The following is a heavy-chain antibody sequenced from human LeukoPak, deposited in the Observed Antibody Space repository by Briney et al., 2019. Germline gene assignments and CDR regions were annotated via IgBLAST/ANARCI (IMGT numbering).Heavy chain of an antibody. CDR2: IIPIFGTA. V-gene: IGHV1-69*13. CDR3: ARVLWFGELWGAFHI. D-gene: IGHD3-10*01. J-gene: IGHJ3*02. Sequence: GASVTVSCKASGGTFSSYAISWVRQAPEQGLEWMGGIIPIFGTANYAQKFQGRVTITADESTSTAYMELSRLRSDDTAVYYCARVLWFGELWGAFHIWGQGTMVTVSS. CDR1: GGTFSSYA.